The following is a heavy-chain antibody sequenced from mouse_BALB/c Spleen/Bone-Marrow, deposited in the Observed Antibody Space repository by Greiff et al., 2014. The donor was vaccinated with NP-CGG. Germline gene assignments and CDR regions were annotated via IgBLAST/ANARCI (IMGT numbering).Heavy chain of an antibody. D-gene: IGHD2-2*01. V-gene: IGHV2-6-2*01. J-gene: IGHJ4*01. CDR1: GFSLNSYG. CDR2: IWSDGST. CDR3: ARHERGYPYAMDY. Sequence: VKLVESGPDLVAPSQSLSITCTVSGFSLNSYGVHWVRQPPGKGLEWLGVIWSDGSTTYNSAFKSRLSISKDNSKSQLFLKMNSLQTDDTAMYYCARHERGYPYAMDYWGQGTSVTVSS.